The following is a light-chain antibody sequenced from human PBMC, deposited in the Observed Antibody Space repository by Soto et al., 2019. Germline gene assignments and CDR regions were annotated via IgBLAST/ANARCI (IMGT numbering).Light chain of an antibody. CDR3: CSYAGGRTYV. V-gene: IGLV2-23*01. J-gene: IGLJ1*01. CDR1: NSDVGGPTL. CDR2: GGS. Sequence: QSALTQPASVSGSPGQSITISCIGTNSDVGGPTLVSWYQQHPGKAPRPLIYGGSERPAGVSDRFSGSKSGNTASLTISGLQAEDEADYYCCSYAGGRTYVFGTGTKVTVL.